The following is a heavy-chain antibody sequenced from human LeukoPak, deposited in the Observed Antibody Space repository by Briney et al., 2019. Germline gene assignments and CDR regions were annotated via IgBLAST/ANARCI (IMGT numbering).Heavy chain of an antibody. CDR2: IKQDGSEK. CDR1: GFTFSSYW. J-gene: IGHJ4*02. V-gene: IGHV3-7*03. CDR3: AKVRVSIAVALKPDFDY. Sequence: GGSPRLSCAASGFTFSSYWMSWVRQAPGKGLEWVANIKQDGSEKYYVDSVKGRFTISRDNAKNTLYLQMNSLRAEDTAVYYCAKVRVSIAVALKPDFDYWGQGTLVTVSS. D-gene: IGHD6-19*01.